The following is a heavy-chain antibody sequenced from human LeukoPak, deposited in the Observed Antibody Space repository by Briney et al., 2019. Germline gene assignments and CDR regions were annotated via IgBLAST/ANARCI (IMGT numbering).Heavy chain of an antibody. CDR2: INTDGSSR. CDR1: GFTFSSYA. V-gene: IGHV3-74*01. J-gene: IGHJ2*01. D-gene: IGHD3/OR15-3a*01. Sequence: GGSLRLSCAASGFTFSSYAMSWVRQAPGKGLGCVSRINTDGSSRSYADSVKGRFTISRDNAKNTLYLQMNSLRAEDTAIYYCTRASAGLSYLDLWGRGTLVTVSS. CDR3: TRASAGLSYLDL.